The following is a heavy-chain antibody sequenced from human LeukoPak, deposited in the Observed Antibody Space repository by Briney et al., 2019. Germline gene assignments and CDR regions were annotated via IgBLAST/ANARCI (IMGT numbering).Heavy chain of an antibody. CDR1: GFTFGNHG. CDR3: AKGLSSGWYDFDH. D-gene: IGHD6-19*01. CDR2: ISATGSNT. V-gene: IGHV3-23*01. J-gene: IGHJ4*02. Sequence: GGSLRLSCAASGFTFGNHGIIWVRQAPGKGLQWVSFISATGSNTYYAESVKGRFTISRDNPRSTVFLHMSSLRVDDTGVYYCAKGLSSGWYDFDHWGQGTLVSVSS.